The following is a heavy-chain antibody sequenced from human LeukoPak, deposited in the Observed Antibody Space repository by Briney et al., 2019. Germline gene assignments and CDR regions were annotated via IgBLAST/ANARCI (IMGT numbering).Heavy chain of an antibody. CDR1: GFSVSSYY. CDR2: IYSGGST. D-gene: IGHD1-14*01. V-gene: IGHV3-53*01. J-gene: IGHJ3*02. CDR3: AKCGAASRTTCQESAFDM. Sequence: GGSLRLSCAASGFSVSSYYMSWVRQAPGKGLEWVSVIYSGGSTYYADSVKGRFTISRDNSKNTLYLEMNSLRADDTAVYYCAKCGAASRTTCQESAFDMWGQGTMVTVSS.